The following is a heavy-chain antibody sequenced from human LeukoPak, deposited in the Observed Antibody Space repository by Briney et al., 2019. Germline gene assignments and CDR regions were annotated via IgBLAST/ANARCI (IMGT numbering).Heavy chain of an antibody. D-gene: IGHD3-10*01. V-gene: IGHV1-46*02. CDR2: NFFHDDTT. CDR1: GYSFNSHH. J-gene: IGHJ6*02. Sequence: GASVKVSCKTSGYSFNSHHVHWVRQAPGQGLEWMGINFFHDDTTSNTQKFPGRLTMTRDTSTSTVYMELSSLRSEDTAVYYCARDSGNYHYDMDVWGQGTTVIVSS. CDR3: ARDSGNYHYDMDV.